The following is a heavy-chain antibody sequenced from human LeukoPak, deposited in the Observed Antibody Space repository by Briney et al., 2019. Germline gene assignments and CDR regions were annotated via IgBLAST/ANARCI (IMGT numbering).Heavy chain of an antibody. CDR1: GFTFSSYA. D-gene: IGHD3-10*01. J-gene: IGHJ4*02. V-gene: IGHV3-23*01. Sequence: GGSLRLSCAASGFTFSSYAMSWVRQAPGKGLEWVSAISGSGGSTYYADSVKGRFTISRDTSKNTLYVQMNSLRAEDTAVYYCTKHRDSGSYYDYWGQGTLVTVSS. CDR2: ISGSGGST. CDR3: TKHRDSGSYYDY.